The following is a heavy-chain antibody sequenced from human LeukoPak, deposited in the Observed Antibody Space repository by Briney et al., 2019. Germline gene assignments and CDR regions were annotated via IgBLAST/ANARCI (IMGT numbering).Heavy chain of an antibody. CDR3: ARDSRDTTMRFDY. J-gene: IGHJ4*02. CDR2: ISSSSRDI. D-gene: IGHD5-18*01. V-gene: IGHV3-21*01. Sequence: GGSLRLSCAASGFTFILYSMHWVRQAPGKGLEWVSSISSSSRDIYYAESVKGRFTACRDNAKNSLYLQMNSLRAEDTAVYYCARDSRDTTMRFDYWGQGTLVTVSS. CDR1: GFTFILYS.